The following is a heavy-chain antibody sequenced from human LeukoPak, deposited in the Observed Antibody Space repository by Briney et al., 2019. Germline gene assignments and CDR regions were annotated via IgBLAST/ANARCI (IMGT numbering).Heavy chain of an antibody. J-gene: IGHJ4*02. CDR3: AKDVAATPAYFDY. D-gene: IGHD2-15*01. V-gene: IGHV3-23*01. CDR2: ISGSCGST. Sequence: GGSLRLSCAASGFTFSSYAMSWVRQASAKGLEWVSAISGSCGSTYYADSVKGRFTISRDNSKNTLYLQMNSLRADDTAVYYCAKDVAATPAYFDYWGQGTLVTVSS. CDR1: GFTFSSYA.